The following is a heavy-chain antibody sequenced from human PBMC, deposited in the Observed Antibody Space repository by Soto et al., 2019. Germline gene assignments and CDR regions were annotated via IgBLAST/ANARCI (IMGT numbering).Heavy chain of an antibody. CDR1: GYSFTRYY. CDR3: ARGGQWDFLSDY. J-gene: IGHJ4*02. CDR2: ISASNGNT. Sequence: QVQLVQSGAEVKKPGASVKVSCNASGYSFTRYYINWVRQAPGQGLEWMGWISASNGNTHYEEKLQGRATLTTDTATSTAYMELRSLRSDDTAVYFCARGGQWDFLSDYWGQGTLVTVSS. V-gene: IGHV1-18*01. D-gene: IGHD1-26*01.